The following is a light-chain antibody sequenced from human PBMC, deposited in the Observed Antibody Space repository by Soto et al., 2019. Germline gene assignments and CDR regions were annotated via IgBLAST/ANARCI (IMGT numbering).Light chain of an antibody. J-gene: IGKJ4*01. CDR2: QAS. Sequence: DIQMTQSPSTLSASVGDRVTITGRASQSVFHWLAWYQQKPGQAPTVLIYQASALQSGVPSRFSGSGSGTEFTLTISSLQPDDFATYYCQQYSTYSITFGGGTKVEMK. CDR1: QSVFHW. CDR3: QQYSTYSIT. V-gene: IGKV1-5*03.